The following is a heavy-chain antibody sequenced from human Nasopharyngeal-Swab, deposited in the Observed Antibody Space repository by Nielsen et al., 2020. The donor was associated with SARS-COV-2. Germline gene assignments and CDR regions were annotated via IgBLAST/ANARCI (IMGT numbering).Heavy chain of an antibody. CDR2: IKSETDGGTT. CDR3: TTRAIASTAIWRNAFDI. D-gene: IGHD2-21*02. J-gene: IGHJ3*02. Sequence: GESLKISCAASGFTFSNAWMNWVRQAPGKGLEWVGRIKSETDGGTTDYAAPVKGGFTVSRDDSKNTLYLQMDSLKTEDTAVYYCTTRAIASTAIWRNAFDIWGQGTMVTVSS. CDR1: GFTFSNAW. V-gene: IGHV3-15*07.